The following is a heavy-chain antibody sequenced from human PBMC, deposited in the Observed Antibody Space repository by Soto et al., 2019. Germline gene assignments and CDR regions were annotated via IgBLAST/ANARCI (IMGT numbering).Heavy chain of an antibody. J-gene: IGHJ4*02. D-gene: IGHD3-22*01. CDR2: IIPIVGTA. CDR3: ASGSYDSGGYYPFDY. V-gene: IGHV1-69*06. CDR1: GGTFSSYA. Sequence: ASVKVSRKASGGTFSSYAISWVRQAPGQGLEWMGGIIPIVGTANYAQKFQGRVTITADKSTSTAYMELSSLRSEDTAVYYCASGSYDSGGYYPFDYWGQGTLVTVSS.